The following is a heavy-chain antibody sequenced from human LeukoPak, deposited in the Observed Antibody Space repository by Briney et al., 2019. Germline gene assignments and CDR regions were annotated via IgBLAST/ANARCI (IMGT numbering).Heavy chain of an antibody. V-gene: IGHV3-15*01. Sequence: GGSLRLSCAASGFTFSNAWMSWVRQAPGKGMEGVGRIKSKTDGGTTDYAARVKGRFTISRDDSKNTLYLQMNSLKTEDTAVYYCTTSFVAGDYIDYWGQGTLVTVSS. CDR2: IKSKTDGGTT. D-gene: IGHD2-15*01. CDR1: GFTFSNAW. J-gene: IGHJ4*02. CDR3: TTSFVAGDYIDY.